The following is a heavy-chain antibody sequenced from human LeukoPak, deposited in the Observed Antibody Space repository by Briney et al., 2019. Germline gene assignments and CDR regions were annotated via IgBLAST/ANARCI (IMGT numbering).Heavy chain of an antibody. CDR3: ATWGGTGYDSSGYYDY. D-gene: IGHD3-22*01. CDR2: IIPIFGTA. CDR1: GGTFSSYA. V-gene: IGHV1-69*05. J-gene: IGHJ4*02. Sequence: GASVKVSCKASGGTFSSYAISWVRQAPGQGLEWMGGIIPIFGTANYAQKFQGRVTITTDESTSTAYMEPSSLRSEDTAVYYCATWGGTGYDSSGYYDYWGQGTLVTVSS.